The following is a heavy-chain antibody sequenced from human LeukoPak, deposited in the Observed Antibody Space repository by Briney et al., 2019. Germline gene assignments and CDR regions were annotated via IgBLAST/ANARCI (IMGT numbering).Heavy chain of an antibody. CDR2: ISSSSTYI. CDR3: ARADYDSSGTFDY. Sequence: GGSLRLSCAASGFTFSSYSMNWVRQAPGKRLEWVSSISSSSTYIYYADSVQGRFTISRDNAKNSLYLQMNSLRADDTAVYYCARADYDSSGTFDYWGQGTLVTVSS. V-gene: IGHV3-21*01. J-gene: IGHJ4*02. D-gene: IGHD3-22*01. CDR1: GFTFSSYS.